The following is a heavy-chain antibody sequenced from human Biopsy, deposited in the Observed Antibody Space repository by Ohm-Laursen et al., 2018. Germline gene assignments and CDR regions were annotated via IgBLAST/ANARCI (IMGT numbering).Heavy chain of an antibody. D-gene: IGHD6-13*01. CDR2: IYTSGSP. CDR3: AREPRIAAVAYFDP. CDR1: GDSINNYY. V-gene: IGHV4-4*07. Sequence: TLSLTCTVSGDSINNYYWSWIRQPAGKGLEWIGRIYTSGSPNYNLSLESRVTMSVDTSKNQFSLILSSMTAADTAVYYCAREPRIAAVAYFDPWGQGTLVTVSS. J-gene: IGHJ5*02.